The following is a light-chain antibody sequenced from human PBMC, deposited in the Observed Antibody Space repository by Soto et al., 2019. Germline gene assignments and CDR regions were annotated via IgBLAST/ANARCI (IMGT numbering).Light chain of an antibody. V-gene: IGKV3-20*01. CDR1: QTFSNSF. CDR2: GAS. Sequence: EIVLTQSPGTLSLSPGARATLSCRASQTFSNSFLSWFQQIPGQAPRLLIYGASMRATGIPDRFSGSGSGTEFTLTISSLQSEDFAVYYCQQYDKLRTFGQGTKVDIK. J-gene: IGKJ1*01. CDR3: QQYDKLRT.